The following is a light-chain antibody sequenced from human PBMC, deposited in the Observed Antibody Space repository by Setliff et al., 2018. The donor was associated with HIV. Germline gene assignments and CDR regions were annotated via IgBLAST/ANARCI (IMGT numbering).Light chain of an antibody. J-gene: IGLJ1*01. CDR2: GNI. V-gene: IGLV1-40*01. CDR1: SSNIGAGYD. Sequence: QSVLTQSPSVSGAPGQRVTISCTGSSSNIGAGYDVHWYQQLPGTAPKLLIYGNINRPSGVPDRFSGSKAGTSASLAIAGVQAEDEADYYCQSYDSSLSVFVFGTGTKVTVL. CDR3: QSYDSSLSVFV.